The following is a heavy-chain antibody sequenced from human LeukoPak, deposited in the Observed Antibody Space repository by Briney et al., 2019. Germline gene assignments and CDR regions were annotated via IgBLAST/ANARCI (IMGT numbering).Heavy chain of an antibody. Sequence: PGGSLRLSCAASGFTFSSYAMSWVRQAPGKGLEWASAISGSGGSTYYADSVKGRFTISRDNSKNTLYLQMNSLRAEDTAVYYCAKGGTYGDSPLYFDYWGQGTLVTVSS. CDR1: GFTFSSYA. CDR3: AKGGTYGDSPLYFDY. CDR2: ISGSGGST. V-gene: IGHV3-23*01. J-gene: IGHJ4*02. D-gene: IGHD4-17*01.